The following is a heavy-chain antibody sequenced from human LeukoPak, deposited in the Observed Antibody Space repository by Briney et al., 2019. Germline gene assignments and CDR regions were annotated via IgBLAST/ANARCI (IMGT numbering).Heavy chain of an antibody. CDR1: GFTFSSYG. Sequence: GGSLRLSCAASGFTFSSYGMSWVRQAPGKGLEWVSAISGSGGSTYYADSVKGRFTISRDNSKNTLYLQMNSLRAEDTAMYYCARPTYYYDSSGYYYDYWGQGTLVTVSS. J-gene: IGHJ4*02. CDR3: ARPTYYYDSSGYYYDY. V-gene: IGHV3-23*01. D-gene: IGHD3-22*01. CDR2: ISGSGGST.